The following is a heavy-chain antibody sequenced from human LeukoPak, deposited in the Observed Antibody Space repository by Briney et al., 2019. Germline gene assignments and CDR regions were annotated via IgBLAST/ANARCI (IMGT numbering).Heavy chain of an antibody. V-gene: IGHV4-39*07. CDR2: IYYSGST. CDR3: ARVETAAAIGGYYYYMDV. CDR1: GGSISSSSYY. J-gene: IGHJ6*03. Sequence: SETLSLTCTVSGGSISSSSYYWGWIRQPPGKGLEWIGSIYYSGSTYYNPSLKSRVTISVDTSKNQFSLKLSSVTAADTAVYYCARVETAAAIGGYYYYMDVWGKGTTVTVSS. D-gene: IGHD2-2*02.